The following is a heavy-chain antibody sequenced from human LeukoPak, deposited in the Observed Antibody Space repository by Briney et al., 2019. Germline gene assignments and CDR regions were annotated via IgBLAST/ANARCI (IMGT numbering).Heavy chain of an antibody. V-gene: IGHV3-9*01. CDR2: IRWNSGSI. D-gene: IGHD3-22*01. J-gene: IGHJ3*02. Sequence: GRSLGLSCAASGFTFDDYAIHCVPAAPGRGPEGGSGIRWNSGSISYADSLKGRFTISRDNAKNSLYLQMNSLGAEDTALYYCARGQYYYDSSGYGALEHAFDIWGQGTMVTVSS. CDR1: GFTFDDYA. CDR3: ARGQYYYDSSGYGALEHAFDI.